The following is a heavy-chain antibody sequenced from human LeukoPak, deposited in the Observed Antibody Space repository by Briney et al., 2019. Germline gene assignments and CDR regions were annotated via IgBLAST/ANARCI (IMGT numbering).Heavy chain of an antibody. CDR3: ASHIAVAGTQAFDY. D-gene: IGHD6-19*01. Sequence: GGSLRLSCAASGLTFSSFAMSWVRQAPGKGLEWVAGISGSGGSIYYADSVKGRFTISRDNSKNTVYLQMNSLRGEDTAVYYCASHIAVAGTQAFDYCGQGSLVTVSS. CDR1: GLTFSSFA. CDR2: ISGSGGSI. J-gene: IGHJ4*02. V-gene: IGHV3-23*01.